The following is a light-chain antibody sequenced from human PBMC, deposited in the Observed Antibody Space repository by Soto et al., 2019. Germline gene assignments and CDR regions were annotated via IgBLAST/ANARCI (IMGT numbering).Light chain of an antibody. V-gene: IGKV1-5*03. CDR3: QQYNSYSYT. J-gene: IGKJ2*01. CDR2: KAS. CDR1: QNINSW. Sequence: DIQMTQSPSTLSASAGDRVTITCRASQNINSWLAWYQYKPGKAPKLLIYKASSLESGVPSRFSGSGSGTEFTLTISSLQPDDFATYYCQQYNSYSYTFGQGTKVDIK.